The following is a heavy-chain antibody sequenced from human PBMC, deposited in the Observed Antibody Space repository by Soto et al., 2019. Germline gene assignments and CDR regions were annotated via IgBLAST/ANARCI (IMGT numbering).Heavy chain of an antibody. CDR1: GDSISNYW. V-gene: IGHV4-59*01. J-gene: IGHJ4*02. D-gene: IGHD2-2*02. Sequence: QVQLQESGPGLVKPSETLSLTCTVSGDSISNYWRSWVRQPPGKGLEWIGYIHNSGSTNYSPFFKSRATISIDMSNSQFSLKLSSVTAADTAVYYCATYRVLRIWGQGTLITVSS. CDR2: IHNSGST. CDR3: ATYRVLRI.